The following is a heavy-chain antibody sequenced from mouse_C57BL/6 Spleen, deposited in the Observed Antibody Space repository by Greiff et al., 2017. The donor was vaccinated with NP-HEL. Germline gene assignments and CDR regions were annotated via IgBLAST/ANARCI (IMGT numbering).Heavy chain of an antibody. D-gene: IGHD1-1*01. J-gene: IGHJ4*01. V-gene: IGHV2-9*01. CDR3: AKHEIYYGSSYAMDY. Sequence: VKVVESGPGLVAPSQSLSITCTVSGFSLTSYGVDWVRQPPGKGLEWLGGIWGGGSTNYNSALMSRLSISKDTSKSQDILKMNSLQTEDTAMYDCAKHEIYYGSSYAMDYWGQGTSVTVSS. CDR1: GFSLTSYG. CDR2: IWGGGST.